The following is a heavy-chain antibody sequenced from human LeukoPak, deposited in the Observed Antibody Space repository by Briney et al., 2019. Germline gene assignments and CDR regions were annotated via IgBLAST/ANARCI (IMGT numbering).Heavy chain of an antibody. V-gene: IGHV1-69*04. CDR2: IIPVLGVS. CDR1: GGSFSSYV. CDR3: TREGVYSPDPSSYHRLPFDI. Sequence: SVKVSCKASGGSFSSYVISWVRQAPGQGLEWRGRIIPVLGVSNFAQKFEGRVTITADKSTNTAHLELSNLRSEDTAVYYCTREGVYSPDPSSYHRLPFDIWGKGTVVIVSS. J-gene: IGHJ3*02. D-gene: IGHD3-16*02.